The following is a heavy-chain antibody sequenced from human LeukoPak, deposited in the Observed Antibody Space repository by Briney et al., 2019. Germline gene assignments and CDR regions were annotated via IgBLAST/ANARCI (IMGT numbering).Heavy chain of an antibody. J-gene: IGHJ5*02. V-gene: IGHV3-7*03. D-gene: IGHD3-10*01. CDR3: ARANMVRGVGSFFDRNWFDP. Sequence: GGSLRLSCAASGFTFSSYWMSWVRQAPGKGLEWVANIKKDGSEKKYVDSVKGRFTISRDNAKNSLYLQMNSLRSDDTAVYYCARANMVRGVGSFFDRNWFDPWGQGTLVTVSS. CDR1: GFTFSSYW. CDR2: IKKDGSEK.